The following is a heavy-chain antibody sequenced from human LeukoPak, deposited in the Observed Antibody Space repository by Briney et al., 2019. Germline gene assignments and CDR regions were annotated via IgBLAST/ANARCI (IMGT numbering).Heavy chain of an antibody. V-gene: IGHV3-11*06. Sequence: GGSLRLSGVVSGFSFSDDYVNWIRQAPGKALEWLSYISGSSSHILYADSVKGRFTISRDNAKNSLYLQMNTLRAEDTAVYYCARFELDSGGHATNFDSWGQGTLVTVSS. CDR3: ARFELDSGGHATNFDS. CDR1: GFSFSDDY. J-gene: IGHJ4*02. D-gene: IGHD3-22*01. CDR2: ISGSSSHI.